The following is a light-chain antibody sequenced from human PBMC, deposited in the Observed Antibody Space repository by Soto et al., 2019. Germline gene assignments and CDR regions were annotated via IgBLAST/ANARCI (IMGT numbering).Light chain of an antibody. CDR1: QSVLYSSNNKNY. CDR3: QQYYTTQWT. V-gene: IGKV4-1*01. J-gene: IGKJ1*01. CDR2: WAS. Sequence: DIVMTQSPDSLAVSLGERATINCRSSQSVLYSSNNKNYLAWYQQKPGQPPKLLIYWASTRESGVPDRFSGSGSGTDFTLTINSLQAEDVAVYYCQQYYTTQWTFGQGTKVDIK.